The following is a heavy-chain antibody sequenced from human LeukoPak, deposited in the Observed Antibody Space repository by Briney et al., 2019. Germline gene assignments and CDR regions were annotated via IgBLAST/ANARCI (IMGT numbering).Heavy chain of an antibody. CDR3: ARGVAGTSGRDY. D-gene: IGHD6-19*01. J-gene: IGHJ4*02. CDR2: IYSGGST. V-gene: IGHV3-53*01. CDR1: GFTVSSNY. Sequence: PGGSLRLSCAASGFTVSSNYMSWVRQAPGKGLEWVSVIYSGGSTYYADYVKGRFTISRDNSKNTLYLQMNSLRAEDTAVYYCARGVAGTSGRDYWGQGTLVTVSS.